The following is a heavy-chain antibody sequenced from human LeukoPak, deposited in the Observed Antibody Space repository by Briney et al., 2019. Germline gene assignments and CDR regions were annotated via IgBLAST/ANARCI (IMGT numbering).Heavy chain of an antibody. CDR1: GYTSTNYG. Sequence: GASVKVSCKASGYTSTNYGISWVRQAPGQGLEWMGGIIPIFGTANYAQKFQGRVTITADKSTSTAYMELSSLRSEDTAVYYCARTGVLGITGTWALDYWGQGTLVTVSS. V-gene: IGHV1-69*06. J-gene: IGHJ4*02. CDR3: ARTGVLGITGTWALDY. D-gene: IGHD1-20*01. CDR2: IIPIFGTA.